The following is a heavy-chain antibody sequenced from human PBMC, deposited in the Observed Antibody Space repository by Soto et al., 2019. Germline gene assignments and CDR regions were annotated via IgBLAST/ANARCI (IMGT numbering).Heavy chain of an antibody. J-gene: IGHJ6*02. D-gene: IGHD3-22*01. V-gene: IGHV4-30-4*01. CDR3: ARAANYYDSSGHSYGMDV. Sequence: QVQLQESGPGLVKPSQTLSLTCTVSGGSISSGDYYWSWIRQPPGKGLEWIGYIYYSGSTYYNPSLKSRVTISVDTSKNQFSLKLSSVTAADTAVYYCARAANYYDSSGHSYGMDVWGQGTTVTVSS. CDR2: IYYSGST. CDR1: GGSISSGDYY.